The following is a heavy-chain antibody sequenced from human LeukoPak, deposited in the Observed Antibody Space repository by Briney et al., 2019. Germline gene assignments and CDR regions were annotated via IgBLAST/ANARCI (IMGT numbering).Heavy chain of an antibody. CDR2: MNPNSGNT. Sequence: ASVKVSCKASGYTFTSYDINWVRQATGQGLEWMGWMNPNSGNTGYAQKFQGRVTMTRDTSISTAYMELSRLRSDDTAVYYCARDPYVLLWFGESFLGQKVPFWFDPWGQGTLVTVSS. V-gene: IGHV1-8*01. J-gene: IGHJ5*02. CDR1: GYTFTSYD. CDR3: ARDPYVLLWFGESFLGQKVPFWFDP. D-gene: IGHD3-10*01.